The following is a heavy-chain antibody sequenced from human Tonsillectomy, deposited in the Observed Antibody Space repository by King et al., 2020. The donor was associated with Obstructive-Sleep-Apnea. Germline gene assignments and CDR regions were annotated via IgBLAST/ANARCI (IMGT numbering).Heavy chain of an antibody. CDR3: ATVRIAARAFDI. J-gene: IGHJ3*02. CDR1: GASISTSTYN. V-gene: IGHV4-39*07. Sequence: QLQESGPGLVKPSETLSLTCSVSGASISTSTYNWGWIRQSPGKGLEWIGRIYYRGTTYYSPSLKSRVTISVDTSKDQFSLKLTSVTAADTAVYYCATVRIAARAFDIWGQGTMVTVSS. D-gene: IGHD6-25*01. CDR2: IYYRGTT.